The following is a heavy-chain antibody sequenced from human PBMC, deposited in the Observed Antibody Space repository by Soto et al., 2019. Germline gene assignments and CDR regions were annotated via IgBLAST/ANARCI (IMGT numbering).Heavy chain of an antibody. D-gene: IGHD3-22*01. J-gene: IGHJ4*02. V-gene: IGHV4-4*02. Sequence: QVLLQESGPGLVKPSGTLSLTCAVSGDSMNNNHWYSWVRQPPGKGLEWIGEVHQSGRTPYNPSLQSRVTISADKSKKQFSLNLNSVTAADTAVYYCAREDGYMLRYWGQGTLVAVSS. CDR1: GDSMNNNHW. CDR2: VHQSGRT. CDR3: AREDGYMLRY.